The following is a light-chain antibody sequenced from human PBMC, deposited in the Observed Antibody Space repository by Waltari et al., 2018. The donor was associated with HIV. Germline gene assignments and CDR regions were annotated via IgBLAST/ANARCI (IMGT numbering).Light chain of an antibody. J-gene: IGLJ2*01. CDR3: QSYDNTWGV. CDR1: SSSIGAGPV. CDR2: SNN. Sequence: QPGLTQPPSISAAPGETVSISCVGSSSSIGAGPVGHWYQHRPGEAPRLLLYSNNIRPAGIPDRFSNSRSGNSASLLITGLRLEDEADYFCQSYDNTWGVFGGGTKLTVL. V-gene: IGLV1-40*01.